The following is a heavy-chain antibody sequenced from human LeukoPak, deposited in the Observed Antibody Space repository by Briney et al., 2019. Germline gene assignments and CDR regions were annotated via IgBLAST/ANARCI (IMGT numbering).Heavy chain of an antibody. CDR3: AREGYSSGYLFSYYYYMDV. CDR2: ISSSGSTI. D-gene: IGHD3-22*01. J-gene: IGHJ6*03. V-gene: IGHV3-48*03. Sequence: GGSLRLSCAASGFTFSSYEMNWVRQAPGKGLEWVSYISSSGSTIYYADSVKGRFTISRDNAKNSLYLQMNSLRAEDTAVYYCAREGYSSGYLFSYYYYMDVWGKGTTVTISS. CDR1: GFTFSSYE.